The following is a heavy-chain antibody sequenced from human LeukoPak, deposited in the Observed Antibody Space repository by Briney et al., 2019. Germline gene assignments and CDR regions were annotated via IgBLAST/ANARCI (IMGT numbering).Heavy chain of an antibody. Sequence: SETLSLTCAVSGGSISSGGYSWSWIRQPPGKGLEWIGYIYHSGSTYYNPSLKSRVTISVDRSKNQFSLKLSSVTAADTAVYYCARVRRYSYAKGWFDPWGQGTLVTVSS. J-gene: IGHJ5*02. D-gene: IGHD5-18*01. CDR3: ARVRRYSYAKGWFDP. V-gene: IGHV4-30-2*01. CDR1: GGSISSGGYS. CDR2: IYHSGST.